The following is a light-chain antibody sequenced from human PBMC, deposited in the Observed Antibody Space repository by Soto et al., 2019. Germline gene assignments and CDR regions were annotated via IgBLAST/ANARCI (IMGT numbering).Light chain of an antibody. V-gene: IGKV3-15*01. CDR2: GAS. Sequence: EIVMTQSPATLSVSPGERATLSCRASENLNTNLAWYQQRPGQPPRLLMYGASTRATGVPARFTGSGSGTDFTLTISSLQVEDSAVYFCQQYKNWPPWTFGQGTKVEI. CDR1: ENLNTN. CDR3: QQYKNWPPWT. J-gene: IGKJ1*01.